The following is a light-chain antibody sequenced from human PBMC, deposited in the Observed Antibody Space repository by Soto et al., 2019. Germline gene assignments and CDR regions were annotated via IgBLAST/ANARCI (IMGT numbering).Light chain of an antibody. CDR1: QSLVHSNGYKY. V-gene: IGKV2-28*01. CDR3: MQTLQTRT. Sequence: DIVVTQSPLSLPVTPGEPASISCRSSQSLVHSNGYKYLDWYLQKPGQSPQLLIYMGSNRASGVPGRVNGSGSGTNFSLKINRGEAEDVGVYYCMQTLQTRTFGQGTKLEIK. CDR2: MGS. J-gene: IGKJ1*01.